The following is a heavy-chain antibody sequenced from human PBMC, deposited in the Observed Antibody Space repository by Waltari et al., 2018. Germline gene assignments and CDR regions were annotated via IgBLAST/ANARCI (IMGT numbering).Heavy chain of an antibody. CDR3: ARGGNVVVILAATLDY. J-gene: IGHJ4*02. Sequence: QVQLVDSGGGVVQPGRSLTLSCSASGFPFNHFAMHWVRQAPGKGLEWGELIAFDGAKIYYTDSVRGRFTISRDNSKNTLYLQMESLKPEDTGVYYCARGGNVVVILAATLDYWGQGALVTVSS. D-gene: IGHD2-15*01. CDR2: IAFDGAKI. CDR1: GFPFNHFA. V-gene: IGHV3-30-3*01.